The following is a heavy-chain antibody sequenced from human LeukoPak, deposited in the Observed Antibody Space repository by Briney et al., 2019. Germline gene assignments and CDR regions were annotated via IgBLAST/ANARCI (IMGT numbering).Heavy chain of an antibody. CDR1: GFTFSSYA. J-gene: IGHJ5*02. CDR2: ISGSGGST. D-gene: IGHD3-9*01. CDR3: AKPYSGTILTGWFDP. Sequence: GSLRLSCAASGFTFSSYAMTWVRQAPGKGLGWGSIISGSGGSTSYADSVKGRFTISRDNSKNTLYLQMNSLRADDTALSYCAKPYSGTILTGWFDPWGQGTLVTVPS. V-gene: IGHV3-23*01.